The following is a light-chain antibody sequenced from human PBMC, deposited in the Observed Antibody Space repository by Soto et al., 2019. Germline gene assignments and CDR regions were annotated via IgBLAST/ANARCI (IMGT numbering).Light chain of an antibody. V-gene: IGKV3-20*01. J-gene: IGKJ4*01. CDR2: GAS. Sequence: EIVLTQSPGTLSLSPGERATLSCRASQIVSSSYLAWYQQKPGQAPRQLIYGASSRATGIPDRFSGSGSGTDFTLTITRLEPEDFAVYYCQHYRTSFGGGTRVEIK. CDR3: QHYRTS. CDR1: QIVSSSY.